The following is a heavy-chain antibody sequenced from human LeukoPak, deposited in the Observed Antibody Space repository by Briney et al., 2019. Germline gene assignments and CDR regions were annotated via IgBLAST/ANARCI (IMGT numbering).Heavy chain of an antibody. CDR1: GFTCSSYA. Sequence: GGSLRLSCAASGFTCSSYAMSCVRQAPGKRLEWCSGLTGSGGKTYSADSVKGRFTISRDNSKNTLSLQMNSLRDEDAAVYYCVKFRGIQHYNYHMDVWGKGTTVTVYS. V-gene: IGHV3-23*01. CDR3: VKFRGIQHYNYHMDV. D-gene: IGHD3-10*01. CDR2: LTGSGGKT. J-gene: IGHJ6*03.